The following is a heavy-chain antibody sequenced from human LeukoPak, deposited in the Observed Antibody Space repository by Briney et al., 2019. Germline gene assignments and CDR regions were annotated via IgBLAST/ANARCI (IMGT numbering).Heavy chain of an antibody. CDR2: ISYDGSNK. CDR1: GFTFSSYA. Sequence: GGSLRLSCAASGFTFSSYAMHWVRQAPGKGLEWVAVISYDGSNKYYADSVKGRFTISRDNSKNPLYLQMNSLRAEDTAVYYCAREGSSGSYLFDYWGQGTLVTVSS. V-gene: IGHV3-30-3*01. CDR3: AREGSSGSYLFDY. J-gene: IGHJ4*02. D-gene: IGHD1-26*01.